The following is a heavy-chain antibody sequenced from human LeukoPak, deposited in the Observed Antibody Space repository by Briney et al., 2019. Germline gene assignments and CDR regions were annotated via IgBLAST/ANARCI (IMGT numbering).Heavy chain of an antibody. CDR3: ARDPPSYYYDSSGYSDLYYYCYMDV. CDR1: GFTFSNYA. CDR2: ISSSSTYI. Sequence: GGSLRLSCAASGFTFSNYAMSWVRQAPGKGLEWVSFISSSSTYIYYADSVKGRFTISRDNAKNSLYLQMNSLRAEDTAVYYCARDPPSYYYDSSGYSDLYYYCYMDVWGKGTTVTVSS. J-gene: IGHJ6*03. V-gene: IGHV3-21*01. D-gene: IGHD3-22*01.